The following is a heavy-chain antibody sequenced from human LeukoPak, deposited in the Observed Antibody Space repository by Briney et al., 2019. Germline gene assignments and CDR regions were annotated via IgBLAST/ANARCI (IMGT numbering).Heavy chain of an antibody. J-gene: IGHJ5*02. CDR3: ARGGQGYDLNWFDP. CDR1: GFTFSSYT. CDR2: ISYDGSNK. Sequence: PGRSLRLSCAASGFTFSSYTIHWVRQAPGKGLEWVPIISYDGSNKYYADSVKGRFTISRDNSKNTLYLQMNSLRAEDTAVYYCARGGQGYDLNWFDPWGQGTLVTVSS. D-gene: IGHD3-3*01. V-gene: IGHV3-30-3*01.